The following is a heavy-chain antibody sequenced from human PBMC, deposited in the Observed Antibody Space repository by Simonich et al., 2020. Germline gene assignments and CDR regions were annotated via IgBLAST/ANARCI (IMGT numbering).Heavy chain of an antibody. CDR1: GYTFTGYY. V-gene: IGHV1-2*02. Sequence: QVQLVQSGAEVKKPGASVKVSCKASGYTFTGYYMPWVRQAPGQGREGMRWINHHSGGTNDAQKFKGRVTMTRDTSISTAYMELSRLRSDDTAVYYCARDELGIQHWYFDLWGRGTLVTVSS. J-gene: IGHJ2*01. D-gene: IGHD7-27*01. CDR3: ARDELGIQHWYFDL. CDR2: INHHSGGT.